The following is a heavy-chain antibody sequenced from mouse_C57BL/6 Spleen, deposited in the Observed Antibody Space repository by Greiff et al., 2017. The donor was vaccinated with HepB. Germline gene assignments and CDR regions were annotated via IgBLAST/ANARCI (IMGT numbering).Heavy chain of an antibody. D-gene: IGHD1-1*01. CDR1: GYTFTSYW. V-gene: IGHV1-64*01. Sequence: QVQLQQPGAELVKPGASVKLSCKASGYTFTSYWMHWVKQRPGQGLEWIGMIHPNSGSTNYNEKFKSKATLTVDKSSSTAYMQLSSLTSEDSAVYYCARGYYYGSSEEYYFDYWGQGTTLTVSS. CDR3: ARGYYYGSSEEYYFDY. J-gene: IGHJ2*01. CDR2: IHPNSGST.